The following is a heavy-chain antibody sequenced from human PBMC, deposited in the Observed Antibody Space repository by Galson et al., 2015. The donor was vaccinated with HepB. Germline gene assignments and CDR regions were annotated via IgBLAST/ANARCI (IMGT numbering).Heavy chain of an antibody. D-gene: IGHD3-10*01. CDR2: ISSKTGKA. Sequence: SAQLSRKASGYTFPDYGHTWARHTPGQGPEWMGWISSKTGKAHYSQKLRGRVRMTTDPSITTASMELTSLRSDDTAVYYCARDKGCSGSGSYSDWGRGSLVTVSS. V-gene: IGHV1-18*01. J-gene: IGHJ4*02. CDR3: ARDKGCSGSGSYSD. CDR1: GYTFPDYG.